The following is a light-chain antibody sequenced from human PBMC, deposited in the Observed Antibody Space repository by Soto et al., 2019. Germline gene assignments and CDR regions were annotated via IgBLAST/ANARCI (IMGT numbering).Light chain of an antibody. CDR2: GAS. CDR1: QSVSSN. J-gene: IGKJ2*01. V-gene: IGKV3-15*01. Sequence: EIVMTQSPATLSVSPGERATLSCRASQSVSSNLAWYQQKPGQAPGLLIYGASTRATGIPVRFSGSGSGTEFTLTVSSLQPEDFAVYYCQQYDVWPITFGQGTKLEIK. CDR3: QQYDVWPIT.